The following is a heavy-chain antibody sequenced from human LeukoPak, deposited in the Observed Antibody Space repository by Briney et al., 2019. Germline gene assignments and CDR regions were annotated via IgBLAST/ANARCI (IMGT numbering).Heavy chain of an antibody. CDR3: AKDASGSYYYFDY. Sequence: GGSLRLSCSASGFTFSSYAMHWVRQAPGKGLEYVSAISSNGGSTYYADSVKGRFTISRDNSKNTLYLQMNSLRAEDTAVYYCAKDASGSYYYFDYWGQGTLVTVSS. V-gene: IGHV3-64*04. CDR1: GFTFSSYA. CDR2: ISSNGGST. J-gene: IGHJ4*02. D-gene: IGHD1-26*01.